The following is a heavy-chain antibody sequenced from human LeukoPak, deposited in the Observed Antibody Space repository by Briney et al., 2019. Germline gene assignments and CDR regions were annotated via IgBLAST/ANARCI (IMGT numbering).Heavy chain of an antibody. D-gene: IGHD2-21*02. CDR1: GFTFSSYW. J-gene: IGHJ4*02. CDR2: INSDGSST. V-gene: IGHV3-74*01. CDR3: ARDMVEYCGGDCYSAFDY. Sequence: PGGSLRLSRAASGFTFSSYWMHWVRQAPGKGLVWVSRINSDGSSTSHADSVKGRFTISRDNAKNTLHLQMNSLRAEDTAVYYCARDMVEYCGGDCYSAFDYWGQGTLVTVSS.